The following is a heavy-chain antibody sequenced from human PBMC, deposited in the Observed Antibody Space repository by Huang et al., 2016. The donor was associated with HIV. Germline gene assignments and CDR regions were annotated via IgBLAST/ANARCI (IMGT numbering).Heavy chain of an antibody. CDR2: ISTNKGDT. Sequence: QVQLVPSGGEVKKPGASVKVSCKASDYTFTSYGISWVRQAQGKGLEWMGWISTNKGDTNDAQKVQGRVTMTTDTSTSTAYRELRSLRSDDTAVYYCGGSSGYWSFDYWGQGTLVTVSS. V-gene: IGHV1-18*04. J-gene: IGHJ4*02. CDR1: DYTFTSYG. CDR3: GGSSGYWSFDY. D-gene: IGHD3-22*01.